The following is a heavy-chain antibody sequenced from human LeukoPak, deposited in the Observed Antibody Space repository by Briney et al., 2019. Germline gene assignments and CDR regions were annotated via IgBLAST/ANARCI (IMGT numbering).Heavy chain of an antibody. CDR1: GYSFTSYW. Sequence: GESLKISCKGSGYSFTSYWIGWVRQMPGKGLEWMGIIYPGDSETRYSPSFQGQVTISADKSISTAYLQWSSLKVSDTAMYYCARHCSSSCRGSFDPWGQGTLVTVSS. CDR3: ARHCSSSCRGSFDP. J-gene: IGHJ5*02. CDR2: IYPGDSET. D-gene: IGHD2-2*01. V-gene: IGHV5-51*01.